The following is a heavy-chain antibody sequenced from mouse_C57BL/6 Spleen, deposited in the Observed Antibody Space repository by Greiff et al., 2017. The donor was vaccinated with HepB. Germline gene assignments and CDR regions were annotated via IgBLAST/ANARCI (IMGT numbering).Heavy chain of an antibody. CDR1: GFTFSSYA. Sequence: EVQRVESGEGLVKPGGSLKLSCAASGFTFSSYAMSWVRQTPEKRLEWVAYISSGGDYIYYADTVKGRFTISRDNARNTLYLQMSSLKSEDTAMYYCTRENGYDGYYFDYWGQGTTLTVSS. CDR3: TRENGYDGYYFDY. D-gene: IGHD2-2*01. CDR2: ISSGGDYI. J-gene: IGHJ2*01. V-gene: IGHV5-9-1*02.